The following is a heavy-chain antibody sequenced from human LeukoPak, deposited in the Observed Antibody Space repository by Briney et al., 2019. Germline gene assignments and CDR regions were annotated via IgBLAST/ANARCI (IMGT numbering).Heavy chain of an antibody. V-gene: IGHV3-23*01. J-gene: IGHJ6*03. CDR1: GFTLSSYS. D-gene: IGHD2-21*02. CDR3: AKGLRYYYYMDV. CDR2: ISNSGGST. Sequence: GGSLRLSCAASGFTLSSYSMNWVRQAPGKGLEWVSTISNSGGSTYYADSVKGRFTISRDNSKNTLFLQMNGLRAEDTAVYYCAKGLRYYYYMDVWGKGTTVTVSS.